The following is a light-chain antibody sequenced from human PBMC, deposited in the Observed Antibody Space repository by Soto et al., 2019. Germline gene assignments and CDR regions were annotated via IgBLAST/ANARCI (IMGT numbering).Light chain of an antibody. Sequence: QSALTQPPSVSGAPGQRVTISCTGSSSNIGANYDVHWYQQRPGTAPKLLIFANSNRPSGVPDRFSGAKSGTSASLVITGLKAEDEGDYDCQSYDSALGARYVFGTGTKVTVL. CDR2: ANS. CDR3: QSYDSALGARYV. CDR1: SSNIGANYD. J-gene: IGLJ1*01. V-gene: IGLV1-40*01.